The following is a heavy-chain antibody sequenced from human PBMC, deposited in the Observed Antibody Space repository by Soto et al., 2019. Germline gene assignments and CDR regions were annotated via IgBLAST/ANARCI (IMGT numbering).Heavy chain of an antibody. D-gene: IGHD2-15*01. CDR3: TLNHCAGGGCYDRDY. Sequence: SETLSLTCDVSDESVTSPGNYWNWIRQRPDTGLEWIGYISSGGSPFYNPSLKSRVVISLDTSKNVISLTLRSVTAADTAVYYCTLNHCAGGGCYDRDYWGRGTRVT. CDR2: ISSGGSP. V-gene: IGHV4-31*11. CDR1: DESVTSPGNY. J-gene: IGHJ1*01.